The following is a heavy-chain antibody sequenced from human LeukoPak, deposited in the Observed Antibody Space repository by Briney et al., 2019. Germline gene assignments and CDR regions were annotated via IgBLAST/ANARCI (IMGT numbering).Heavy chain of an antibody. CDR2: MDPNSGNT. CDR3: AILPYYYDSSAYYTPGAFDI. Sequence: ASVKVSCEASGYTFTSYDINWVRQATGQGLEWMGWMDPNSGNTGYAQKFQGRVTMTRNTSISTAYMELSSLRSEDTAVYYCAILPYYYDSSAYYTPGAFDIWGQGTMVTVSS. J-gene: IGHJ3*02. V-gene: IGHV1-8*01. CDR1: GYTFTSYD. D-gene: IGHD3-22*01.